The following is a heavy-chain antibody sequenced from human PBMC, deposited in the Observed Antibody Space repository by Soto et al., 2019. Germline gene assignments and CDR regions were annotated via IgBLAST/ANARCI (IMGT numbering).Heavy chain of an antibody. D-gene: IGHD3-16*01. CDR2: IYHSGST. J-gene: IGHJ4*02. CDR3: ASSGGGEDY. CDR1: GGSISSSHW. V-gene: IGHV4-4*02. Sequence: QVQLQESGPGLVKPSGTLSLSCAVSGGSISSSHWWTWVRQPPGKGLEWIGEIYHSGSTNYNPSLKSRVTISVDTSRNQFSLNLSAVAAADTAVDYCASSGGGEDYWGQGILVTVSS.